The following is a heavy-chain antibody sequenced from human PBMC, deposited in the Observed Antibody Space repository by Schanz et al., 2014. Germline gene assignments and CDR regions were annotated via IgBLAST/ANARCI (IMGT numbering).Heavy chain of an antibody. Sequence: QVQLVQSGAEVKKPGASVKVSCKASGYTFTVYYMHWVRQAPGQGLEWLGWINPNSGATSSAQKCQGRGTMTRDTSSSTVYMQLSSLTSDDTAIYYCARVTTGYDSWGQGTLVTVSS. CDR2: INPNSGAT. J-gene: IGHJ4*02. CDR1: GYTFTVYY. V-gene: IGHV1-2*02. CDR3: ARVTTGYDS. D-gene: IGHD5-12*01.